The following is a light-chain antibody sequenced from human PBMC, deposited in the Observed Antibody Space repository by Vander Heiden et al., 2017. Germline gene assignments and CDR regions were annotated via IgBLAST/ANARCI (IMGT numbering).Light chain of an antibody. V-gene: IGKV3-20*01. CDR2: GAS. Sequence: EIVFTQSPCTLSLSPGERATLSCRASQSISSSYLAWYQQSPGQAPRLLIYGASSRPTDIPDRCSGSGSGTDFTLTISRLEPEDFAVYFCQLYGTSLGLTFGGGTKVEIK. CDR1: QSISSSY. J-gene: IGKJ4*01. CDR3: QLYGTSLGLT.